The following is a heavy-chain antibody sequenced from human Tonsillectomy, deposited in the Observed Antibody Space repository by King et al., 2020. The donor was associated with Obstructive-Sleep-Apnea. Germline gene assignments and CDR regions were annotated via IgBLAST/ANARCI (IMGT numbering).Heavy chain of an antibody. CDR3: AKNYYDSSGYYSSDTFDL. CDR2: ISAYNGNT. Sequence: HVQLVESGAEVKKPGASVKVSCKASGYTFTSNGISWLRQAPGQGLEWMGWISAYNGNTKYSQKLQGRVTMTTDTSTSTAYMELRSLRSDDTAVYYCAKNYYDSSGYYSSDTFDLWGQGTMVIVSS. V-gene: IGHV1-18*01. CDR1: GYTFTSNG. J-gene: IGHJ3*01. D-gene: IGHD3-22*01.